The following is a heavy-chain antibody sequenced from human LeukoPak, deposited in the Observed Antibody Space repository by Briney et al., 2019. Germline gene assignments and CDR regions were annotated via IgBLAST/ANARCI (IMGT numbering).Heavy chain of an antibody. V-gene: IGHV3-33*01. CDR2: IWYDGSNK. CDR1: GFTFSSYG. Sequence: GGSLRLSCAASGFTFSSYGMHWVHQAPGKGLEWVAVIWYDGSNKYYADSVKGRFTISRDNSKNTLYLQMNSLRAEDTAVYYCARGRPFNYFDYWGQGTLVTVSS. CDR3: ARGRPFNYFDY. J-gene: IGHJ4*02.